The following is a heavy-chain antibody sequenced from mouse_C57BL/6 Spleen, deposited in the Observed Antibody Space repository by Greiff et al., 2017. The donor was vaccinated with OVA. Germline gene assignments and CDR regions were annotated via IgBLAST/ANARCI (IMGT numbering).Heavy chain of an antibody. CDR1: GYTFTDYE. D-gene: IGHD2-1*01. CDR2: IDPETGGT. CDR3: TRRIYYGLYYFDY. J-gene: IGHJ2*01. V-gene: IGHV1-15*01. Sequence: VQLQESGAELVRPGASVTLSCKASGYTFTDYEMHWVKQTPVHGLEWIGAIDPETGGTAYNQKFKGKAILTADKSSSTAYMELRSLTSEDSAVYYCTRRIYYGLYYFDYWGQGTTLTVS.